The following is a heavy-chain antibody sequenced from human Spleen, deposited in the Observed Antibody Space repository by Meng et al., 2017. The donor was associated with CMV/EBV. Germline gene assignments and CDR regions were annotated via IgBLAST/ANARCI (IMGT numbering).Heavy chain of an antibody. CDR2: INHSGST. CDR3: ARRSRRPAPMGY. Sequence: GSLRLSCAVYGGSFSGYYWSWIRQPPGKGLEWIGEINHSGSTNYNPSLKSRVTISVDTSKNQFSLKLSSVTAADTAVYYCARRSRRPAPMGYWGQGTLVTVSS. CDR1: GGSFSGYY. D-gene: IGHD1-26*01. V-gene: IGHV4-34*01. J-gene: IGHJ4*02.